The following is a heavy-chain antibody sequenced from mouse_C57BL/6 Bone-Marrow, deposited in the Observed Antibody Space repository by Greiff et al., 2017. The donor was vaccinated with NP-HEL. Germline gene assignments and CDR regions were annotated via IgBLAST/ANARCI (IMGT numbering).Heavy chain of an antibody. Sequence: EVQLQQSGPELVKPGASVKISCKASGYTFTDYYMNWVKQSHGKSLEWIGDINPNNGGTSYNQKFKGKATLTVDKSSSTAYMELRSLTSEDSAVYYCARGNDGYLFDYWGQGTTLTVSS. D-gene: IGHD2-3*01. CDR2: INPNNGGT. J-gene: IGHJ2*01. CDR1: GYTFTDYY. CDR3: ARGNDGYLFDY. V-gene: IGHV1-26*01.